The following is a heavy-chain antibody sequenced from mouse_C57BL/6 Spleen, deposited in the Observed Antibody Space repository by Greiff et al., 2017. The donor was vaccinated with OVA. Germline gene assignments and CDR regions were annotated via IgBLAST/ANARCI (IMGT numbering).Heavy chain of an antibody. CDR3: ARRGDSSGYPGFDY. J-gene: IGHJ2*01. CDR1: GYSFTDYN. CDR2: INPNYGTT. Sequence: VQLQQSGPELVKPGASVKISCKASGYSFTDYNMNWVKQSNGKSLEWIGVINPNYGTTSYNQKFKGKATLTVDQSSSTAYMQLNSLTSEDSAVYYWARRGDSSGYPGFDYWGQGTTLTVSS. D-gene: IGHD3-2*02. V-gene: IGHV1-39*01.